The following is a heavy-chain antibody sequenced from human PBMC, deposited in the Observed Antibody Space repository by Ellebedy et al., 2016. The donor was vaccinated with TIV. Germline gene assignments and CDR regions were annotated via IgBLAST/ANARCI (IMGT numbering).Heavy chain of an antibody. V-gene: IGHV1-58*02. D-gene: IGHD3-10*01. CDR2: IVVGSGNT. CDR1: GFTFTSSD. CDR3: SADSRVLWFGAYYYMDV. J-gene: IGHJ6*03. Sequence: SVQVSCXASGFTFTSSDMQWVRQARGQRLEWIGWIVVGSGNTNYAQKFQERVTITRDMSTSTAYMELSSLRSEDTAVYYCSADSRVLWFGAYYYMDVWGKGTTVTVSS.